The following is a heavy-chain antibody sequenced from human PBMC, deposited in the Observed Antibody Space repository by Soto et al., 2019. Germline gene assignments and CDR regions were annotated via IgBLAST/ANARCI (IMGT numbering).Heavy chain of an antibody. D-gene: IGHD2-21*02. CDR2: ISSSSSTI. V-gene: IGHV3-48*01. J-gene: IGHJ3*02. CDR3: ARSAYCGGDCQPDAFDI. CDR1: GFTFSSYS. Sequence: EVQLVESGGGLVQPGGSLRLSCAASGFTFSSYSMNWVRQAPGKGLEWVSYISSSSSTIYYADSVKGRFTISRDNAKNSLYMQMNSLGAEDTAVYYCARSAYCGGDCQPDAFDIWGQGTMVTVSS.